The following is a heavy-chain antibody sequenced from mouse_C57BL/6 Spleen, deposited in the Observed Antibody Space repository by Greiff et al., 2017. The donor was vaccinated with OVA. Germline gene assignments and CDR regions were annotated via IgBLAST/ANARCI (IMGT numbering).Heavy chain of an antibody. Sequence: EVQLVESGPELVKPGASVKIPCKASGYTFTDYNMDWVKQSHGKSLEWIGDINPNNGGTIYNQKFKGKATLTVDKSSSTAYMELRSLTSEDTAVYYCARRGLYEDYFDYWGQGTTLTVSS. CDR2: INPNNGGT. CDR1: GYTFTDYN. D-gene: IGHD2-3*01. CDR3: ARRGLYEDYFDY. J-gene: IGHJ2*01. V-gene: IGHV1-18*01.